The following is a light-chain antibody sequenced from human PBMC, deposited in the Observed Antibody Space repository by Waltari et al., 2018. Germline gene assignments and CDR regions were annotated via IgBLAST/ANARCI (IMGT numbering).Light chain of an antibody. J-gene: IGLJ2*01. CDR3: GTWDSSLSAVV. Sequence: QSVLTQPPSVSAAPGQKVTISCPGSSSNIERNSVSWYQQFPGTAPRLLIYDNDKRPSGIPCRFSGSKSGTSATLGITGLQTGDEADYYCGTWDSSLSAVVFGGGTKLTVL. V-gene: IGLV1-51*01. CDR1: SSNIERNS. CDR2: DND.